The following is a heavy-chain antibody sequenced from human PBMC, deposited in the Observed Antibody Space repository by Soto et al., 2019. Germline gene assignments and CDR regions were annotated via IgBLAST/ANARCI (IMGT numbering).Heavy chain of an antibody. V-gene: IGHV3-23*01. CDR3: AKDLTPSGIWSFDS. D-gene: IGHD2-15*01. CDR2: MGADNVNT. CDR1: GFPFNTYT. J-gene: IGHJ4*02. Sequence: GGTLRLSRAASGFPFNTYTMNCVRQAPGKGLEWMEGMGADNVNTNYAHKLKGRFTISKDTSKSIVYMELKSRRAEDSAVYYCAKDLTPSGIWSFDSWGRGTLVTVSS.